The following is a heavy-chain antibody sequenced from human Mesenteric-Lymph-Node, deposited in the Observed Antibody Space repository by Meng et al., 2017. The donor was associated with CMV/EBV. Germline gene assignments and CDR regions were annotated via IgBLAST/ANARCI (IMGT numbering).Heavy chain of an antibody. Sequence: GGSLRLSCAASGFTFSSYAMSWVRQAPGKGLEWVSAISGSGGSTYYADSVKGRFTISRDNSKNTLYLQMNSLRAEDTAVYYCAKAFPIMIVVVITHGGYYFDYWGQGTLVTVSS. CDR2: ISGSGGST. D-gene: IGHD3-22*01. V-gene: IGHV3-23*01. CDR3: AKAFPIMIVVVITHGGYYFDY. J-gene: IGHJ4*02. CDR1: GFTFSSYA.